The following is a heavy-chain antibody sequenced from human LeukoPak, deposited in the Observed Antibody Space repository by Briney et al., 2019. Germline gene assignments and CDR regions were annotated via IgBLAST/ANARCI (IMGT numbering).Heavy chain of an antibody. CDR1: GYSLTTYY. Sequence: ASVKVSCRASGYSLTTYYIHWVRQAPGQGLEWMGIINPSGGSTSYAQRFQGRVTMTRDTSMSTVYLELSSLRSEDTAVYYCARGGPGVDGYNYAFDIWGQGTRVTVSS. CDR3: ARGGPGVDGYNYAFDI. CDR2: INPSGGST. D-gene: IGHD5-24*01. V-gene: IGHV1-46*01. J-gene: IGHJ3*02.